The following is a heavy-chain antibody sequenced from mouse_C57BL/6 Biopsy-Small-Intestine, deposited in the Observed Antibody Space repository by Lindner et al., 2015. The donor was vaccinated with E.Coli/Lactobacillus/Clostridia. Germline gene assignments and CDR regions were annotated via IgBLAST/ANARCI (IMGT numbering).Heavy chain of an antibody. CDR3: ARGGAGSFDY. Sequence: VQLQESGAELVRPGASVKLSCTASGFNIKDDYMHWVKQRPEQGLEWIGWIDPENGDTEYASKFQGKATITADTSSNTAYLQLSSLTSEDTAVYYCARGGAGSFDYWGQGTTLTVSS. V-gene: IGHV14-4*01. CDR2: IDPENGDT. J-gene: IGHJ2*01. D-gene: IGHD4-1*01. CDR1: GFNIKDDY.